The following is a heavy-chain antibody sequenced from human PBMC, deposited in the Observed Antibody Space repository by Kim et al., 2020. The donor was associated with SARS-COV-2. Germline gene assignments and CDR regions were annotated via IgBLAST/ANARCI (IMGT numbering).Heavy chain of an antibody. CDR1: GYSFTSYW. CDR3: ARHGYYDSSAYFYPGNFDY. V-gene: IGHV5-51*01. D-gene: IGHD3-22*01. CDR2: IYPGDSDI. J-gene: IGHJ4*02. Sequence: GESLKISCKGSGYSFTSYWIGWVRQMPGKGLEWMGIIYPGDSDIRYSPSFQGQVTISADKSISTAYLQWSSLKASDTAMYYCARHGYYDSSAYFYPGNFDYWGQGTLVTVSS.